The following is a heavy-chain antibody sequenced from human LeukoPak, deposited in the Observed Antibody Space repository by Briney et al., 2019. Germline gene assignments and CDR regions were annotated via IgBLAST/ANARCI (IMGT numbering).Heavy chain of an antibody. J-gene: IGHJ3*02. CDR2: ISRSGGST. Sequence: GGSLRLSCAASGFTFSSYAMSWVRQAPGKGLEWVSGISRSGGSTYYADSVKGRFTISRDNSKNTLYLQMNSLRAEDTAVYYCARDIGESIAAAGPDAFDIWGQGTMVTVSS. CDR3: ARDIGESIAAAGPDAFDI. CDR1: GFTFSSYA. D-gene: IGHD6-13*01. V-gene: IGHV3-23*01.